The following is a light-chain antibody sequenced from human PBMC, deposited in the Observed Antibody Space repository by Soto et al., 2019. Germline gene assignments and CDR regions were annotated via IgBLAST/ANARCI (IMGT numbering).Light chain of an antibody. J-gene: IGLJ1*01. Sequence: QSVLTQPPSVSEAPGQRVTISCTGSSSNIGAGYEAHWYQQVPGTAPKLLIYENNNRPSGVPDRCSGSKAGTSASLAITGLQAEDEAEYYCQSYGGSRSRYVFGTGTKLTVL. V-gene: IGLV1-40*01. CDR2: ENN. CDR1: SSNIGAGYE. CDR3: QSYGGSRSRYV.